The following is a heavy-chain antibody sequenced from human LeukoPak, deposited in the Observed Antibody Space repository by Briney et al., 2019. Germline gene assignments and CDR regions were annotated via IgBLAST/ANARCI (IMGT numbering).Heavy chain of an antibody. CDR2: INHSGST. V-gene: IGHV4-34*01. J-gene: IGHJ4*02. Sequence: MASETLSLTCAVYGGSFSGYYWSWIRQPPGKGLEWIGEINHSGSTNYNPSLKSRVTISVDTSKNQFSLKLSSVTAADTAVYYCAREYGSGGFDYWGQGTLVTDSS. CDR3: AREYGSGGFDY. CDR1: GGSFSGYY. D-gene: IGHD3-10*01.